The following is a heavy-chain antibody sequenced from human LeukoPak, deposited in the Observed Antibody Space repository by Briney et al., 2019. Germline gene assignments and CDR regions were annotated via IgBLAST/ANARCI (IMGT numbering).Heavy chain of an antibody. Sequence: GGSLRLSCAASGFTFSDYYMSWIRQAPGKGLEWVSYISSSGSTIYYADSVKGRFTISRDNAKNSLYLQMNSLRAEDTAVYYCAGSCYGSPPDWFDPWGQGTLVTVSS. D-gene: IGHD3-10*01. V-gene: IGHV3-11*01. CDR2: ISSSGSTI. CDR1: GFTFSDYY. J-gene: IGHJ5*02. CDR3: AGSCYGSPPDWFDP.